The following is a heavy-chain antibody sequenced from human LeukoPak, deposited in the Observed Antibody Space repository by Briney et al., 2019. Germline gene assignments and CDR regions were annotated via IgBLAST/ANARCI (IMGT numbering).Heavy chain of an antibody. Sequence: ASVKVSCKASGYTFTSYGISWVRQAPGQGLEWMGWISAYNGNTNYAQKLQGRVSMTTDTSTSTVYMELRSLRSDDTAVYYCAREYYYDSSEGWFDRWGQGTLVTVSS. CDR3: AREYYYDSSEGWFDR. CDR1: GYTFTSYG. J-gene: IGHJ5*02. V-gene: IGHV1-18*01. CDR2: ISAYNGNT. D-gene: IGHD3-22*01.